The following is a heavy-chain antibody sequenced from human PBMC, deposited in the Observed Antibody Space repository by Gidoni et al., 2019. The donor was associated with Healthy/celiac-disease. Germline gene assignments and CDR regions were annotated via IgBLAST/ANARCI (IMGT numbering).Heavy chain of an antibody. CDR1: GGSIISYY. CDR3: ARGVTRFDP. V-gene: IGHV4-59*01. Sequence: QVQLQESGPGLVKPSETQSLPCTVSGGSIISYYWSWIRQPPGKGLEWIGYIYYSGSTNYNPSLKSRVTISVDTSKNQFSLKLSSVTAADTAVYYCARGVTRFDPWGQGTLVTVSS. J-gene: IGHJ5*02. CDR2: IYYSGST. D-gene: IGHD1-1*01.